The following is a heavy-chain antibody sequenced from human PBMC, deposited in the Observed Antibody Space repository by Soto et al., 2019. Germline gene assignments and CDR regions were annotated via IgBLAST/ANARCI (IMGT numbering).Heavy chain of an antibody. J-gene: IGHJ4*02. CDR1: GFAFGYSD. D-gene: IGHD3-9*01. CDR2: IGVGTGNT. V-gene: IGHV1-58*02. CDR3: AREDILTGANFDF. Sequence: ASVKVSCKTCGFAFGYSDIQWMRQSRGQRLEWIGWIGVGTGNTNYAQNLQGRVTITRDMSTNTAYMELNSLRAEDTAVYYCAREDILTGANFDFWGQGTLVTVSS.